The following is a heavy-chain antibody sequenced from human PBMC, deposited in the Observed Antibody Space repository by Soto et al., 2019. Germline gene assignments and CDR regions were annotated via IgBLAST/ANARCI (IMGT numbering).Heavy chain of an antibody. CDR3: AKAAHSNGYYYFDY. CDR2: ISGGGST. V-gene: IGHV3-23*01. D-gene: IGHD6-19*01. J-gene: IGHJ4*02. CDR1: GFSFSNYA. Sequence: GGSLRLSCVSYGFSFSNYAMNWVRQAPGKGLEWVSSISGGGSTYYADSVKGRLTISRDNSKNTLYLQMNSLRAEDTALFYCAKAAHSNGYYYFDYWGQGSLVTVSS.